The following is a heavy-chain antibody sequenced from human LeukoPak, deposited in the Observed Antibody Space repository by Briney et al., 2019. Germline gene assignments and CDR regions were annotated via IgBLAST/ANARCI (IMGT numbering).Heavy chain of an antibody. CDR2: IYSGGST. D-gene: IGHD6-19*01. V-gene: IGHV3-66*01. Sequence: GGSLRLSCAASGFTVSSNYMSWVRQAPGKGLEWVSVIYSGGSTYYADPVKGRFTISRDNSKNTLYLQMNSLRAEDTAVYYCARASVAALELYYFDYWGQGTLVTVSS. CDR3: ARASVAALELYYFDY. CDR1: GFTVSSNY. J-gene: IGHJ4*02.